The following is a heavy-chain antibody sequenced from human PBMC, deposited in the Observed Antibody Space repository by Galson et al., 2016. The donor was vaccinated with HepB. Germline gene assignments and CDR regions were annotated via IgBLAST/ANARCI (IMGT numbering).Heavy chain of an antibody. D-gene: IGHD4-11*01. CDR1: GFTFSSYW. CDR3: VRDKVTPGTNWFDP. CDR2: ISGDGSST. Sequence: SLRLSCAASGFTFSSYWMHWVRQAPGEGLVWVSHISGDGSSTHHGDSVKGRFTVSRDNSKSTLYLQMNSLRAEDTAVYYCVRDKVTPGTNWFDPWGQGTLVTVSS. V-gene: IGHV3-74*01. J-gene: IGHJ5*02.